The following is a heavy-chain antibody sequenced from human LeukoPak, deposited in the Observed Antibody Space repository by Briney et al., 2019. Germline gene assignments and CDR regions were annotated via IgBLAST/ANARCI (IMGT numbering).Heavy chain of an antibody. V-gene: IGHV4-61*02. CDR2: IYTSGST. J-gene: IGHJ4*02. CDR3: AREGLDYVWGSYRSSYVDY. CDR1: GGSISSGSYY. Sequence: SQTLSLTCTVSGGSISSGSYYWSWIRQPAGKGLKWIGRIYTSGSTNYNPSLKSRVTISVDTSKNQFSLKLSSVTAADTAVYYCAREGLDYVWGSYRSSYVDYWGQGTLVTVSS. D-gene: IGHD3-16*02.